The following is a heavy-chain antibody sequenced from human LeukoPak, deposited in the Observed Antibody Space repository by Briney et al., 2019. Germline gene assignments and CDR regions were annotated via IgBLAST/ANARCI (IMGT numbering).Heavy chain of an antibody. Sequence: PGGSLRLSCAASGFTFSSYAMSWVRQAPGKGLEWVSAISGSGGSTYYADSVKGRFTISRDNSKNTLYLQMNSLRAEDTAVYYCAKDPSMGYGDHPNPYYYYYYGMDVWGQGTTVTVSS. CDR2: ISGSGGST. D-gene: IGHD4-17*01. V-gene: IGHV3-23*01. J-gene: IGHJ6*02. CDR3: AKDPSMGYGDHPNPYYYYYYGMDV. CDR1: GFTFSSYA.